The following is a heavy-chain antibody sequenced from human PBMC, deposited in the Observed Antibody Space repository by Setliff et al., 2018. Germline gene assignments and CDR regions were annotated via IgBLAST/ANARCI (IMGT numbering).Heavy chain of an antibody. CDR1: GYSIRNGYY. J-gene: IGHJ4*02. CDR3: ARHSSWGTVTDRLHYNFFDF. Sequence: KPSETLSLTCGVSGYSIRNGYYWAWIRQPPGKGLEWIGSIYHGGTTYYSPSLKTRVTMSVDPSKNQSSLHLSSVTAADTAIYYCARHSSWGTVTDRLHYNFFDFWGQGTLVTVSS. D-gene: IGHD3-10*01. CDR2: IYHGGTT. V-gene: IGHV4-38-2*01.